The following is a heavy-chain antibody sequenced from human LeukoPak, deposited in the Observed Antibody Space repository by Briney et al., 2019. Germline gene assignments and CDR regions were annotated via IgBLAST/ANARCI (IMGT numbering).Heavy chain of an antibody. J-gene: IGHJ4*02. D-gene: IGHD1-26*01. CDR1: GGSFRGYY. CDR3: ARRGSVGAHAY. V-gene: IGHV4-34*01. Sequence: SETLSLTCAVYGGSFRGYYWRGIRQPPGKGREWIGEINHSGSTNYHPTLKSRVTISVDTSKNQFSLKLSSVTAADTAVYYCARRGSVGAHAYWGQGTLVTVSS. CDR2: INHSGST.